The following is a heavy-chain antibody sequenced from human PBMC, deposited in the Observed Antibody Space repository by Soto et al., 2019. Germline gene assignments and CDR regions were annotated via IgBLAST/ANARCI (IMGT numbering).Heavy chain of an antibody. Sequence: TSETLSLTCAVSGFFISSGNYWGWIRKPPGKGLEWIGSIFHGGNTYYNPSLKSRVTISVDMSKNQFSLKLNSVTAADTAVYYCARARWYDAFDVWGQGAVVTVSS. CDR3: ARARWYDAFDV. D-gene: IGHD2-15*01. CDR2: IFHGGNT. V-gene: IGHV4-38-2*01. J-gene: IGHJ3*01. CDR1: GFFISSGNY.